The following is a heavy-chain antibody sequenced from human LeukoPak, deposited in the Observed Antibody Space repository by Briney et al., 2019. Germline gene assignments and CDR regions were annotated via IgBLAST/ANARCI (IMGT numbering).Heavy chain of an antibody. CDR3: ARDPNLRYDWFDP. D-gene: IGHD4-17*01. V-gene: IGHV1-2*02. J-gene: IGHJ5*02. CDR2: INPNSGGT. CDR1: GYTFTGYY. Sequence: ASVKVSCKASGYTFTGYYMHWVRQAPGQGLEWMGWINPNSGGTNYAQKFQGRVTMTRDTSISTAYMELSRLRADDTAVYYCARDPNLRYDWFDPWGQGTLVTVSS.